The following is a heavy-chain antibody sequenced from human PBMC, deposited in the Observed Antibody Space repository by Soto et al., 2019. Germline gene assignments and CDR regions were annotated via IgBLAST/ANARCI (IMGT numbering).Heavy chain of an antibody. V-gene: IGHV3-30*18. CDR2: ISFDGSNE. J-gene: IGHJ4*02. CDR3: AKASSSGWHNFDY. Sequence: PVGSLRLSCAASGFTFTRCGMHWVRQAPGKGLEWVAVISFDGSNENYVDSVKDRFTISRDNSRNTLFLEMNSLRGEDTAVYYCAKASSSGWHNFDYWGQGTLVTVSS. D-gene: IGHD6-19*01. CDR1: GFTFTRCG.